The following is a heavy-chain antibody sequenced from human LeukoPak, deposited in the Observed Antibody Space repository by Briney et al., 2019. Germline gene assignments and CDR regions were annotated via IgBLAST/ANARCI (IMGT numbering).Heavy chain of an antibody. J-gene: IGHJ5*02. D-gene: IGHD1-26*01. CDR3: ARGEVGVPPWFDP. Sequence: SETLSLTCTVSGGSISSSSYYWGWIRQPAGKGLEWIGRIYTSGSTNYNPSLKSRVTMSVDTSKNQFSLKLSSVTAADTAVYYCARGEVGVPPWFDPWGQGTLVTVSS. CDR1: GGSISSSSYY. V-gene: IGHV4-61*02. CDR2: IYTSGST.